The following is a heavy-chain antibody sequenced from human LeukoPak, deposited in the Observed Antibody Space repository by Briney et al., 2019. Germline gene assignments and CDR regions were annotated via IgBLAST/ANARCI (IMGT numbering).Heavy chain of an antibody. J-gene: IGHJ4*02. CDR3: ARVGSH. CDR2: IYSGGST. CDR1: GLTVSKNY. Sequence: GGSLRLSCAASGLTVSKNYMSWVRQAPGKGLESVSVIYSGGSTYYADSVRGRFIISRDNSKNTLYLQMNSLRVEDTAVYYCARVGSHWGQGTLVTVSS. V-gene: IGHV3-53*01. D-gene: IGHD3-10*01.